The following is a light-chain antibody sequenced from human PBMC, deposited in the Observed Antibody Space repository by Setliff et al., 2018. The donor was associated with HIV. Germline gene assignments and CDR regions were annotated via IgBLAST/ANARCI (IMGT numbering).Light chain of an antibody. CDR3: CSNTGSNTYV. CDR2: EVT. J-gene: IGLJ1*01. CDR1: SSDIGSYDL. V-gene: IGLV2-23*02. Sequence: QSVLTQPASVSGSPGQSITISCTGTSSDIGSYDLVSWFQQHPGKAPKAIIYEVTKRPSGVSNRFSGSKSGNTASLTISGLQAEDEADYYCCSNTGSNTYVFGSGTKVTV.